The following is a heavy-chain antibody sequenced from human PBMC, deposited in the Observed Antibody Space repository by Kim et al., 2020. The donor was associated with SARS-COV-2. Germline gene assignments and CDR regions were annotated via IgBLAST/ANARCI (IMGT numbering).Heavy chain of an antibody. J-gene: IGHJ5*02. CDR3: ARGVDSGSHLNWFDP. Sequence: SETLSLTCTVSGGSISSYYWSWIRQPPGKGLEWIGYINYSGSTNYYPSLKSRVTISVDTSKNQFSLKLSSVTAADTAVYYCARGVDSGSHLNWFDPWGQGTLVTVSS. D-gene: IGHD1-26*01. V-gene: IGHV4-59*01. CDR2: INYSGST. CDR1: GGSISSYY.